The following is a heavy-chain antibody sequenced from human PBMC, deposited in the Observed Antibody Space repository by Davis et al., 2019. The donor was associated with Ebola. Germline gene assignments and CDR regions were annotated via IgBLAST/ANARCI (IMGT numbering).Heavy chain of an antibody. CDR2: IKQDGSEK. J-gene: IGHJ5*02. Sequence: PGGSLRLSCAASGFTFSSYAMSWVRQAPGKGLEWVANIKQDGSEKYYVDSVKGRFTISRDNAKNSLYLQMNSLRAEDTAVYYCARDSLPIAVAEGWFDPWGQGTLVTVSS. CDR3: ARDSLPIAVAEGWFDP. CDR1: GFTFSSYA. V-gene: IGHV3-7*01. D-gene: IGHD6-19*01.